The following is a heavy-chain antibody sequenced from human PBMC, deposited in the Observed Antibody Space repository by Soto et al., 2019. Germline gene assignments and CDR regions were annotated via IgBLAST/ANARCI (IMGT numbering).Heavy chain of an antibody. CDR1: GFTFSSFG. J-gene: IGHJ6*02. CDR2: MSYDGSNK. Sequence: PGGSLRLSCAASGFTFSSFGMHWVRQSPGKGLEWVAVMSYDGSNKYYADPVKGRFTISRDNSKNTLFLQMNSLRAEDTAVYYCAKDQDIVATTRPGYYYGMDVWGQGTTVTVSS. V-gene: IGHV3-30*18. CDR3: AKDQDIVATTRPGYYYGMDV. D-gene: IGHD5-12*01.